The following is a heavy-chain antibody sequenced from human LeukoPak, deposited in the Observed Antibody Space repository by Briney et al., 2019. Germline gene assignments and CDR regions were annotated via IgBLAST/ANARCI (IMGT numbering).Heavy chain of an antibody. CDR1: GFTCYNYW. V-gene: IGHV3-7*01. CDR3: AREGPREHAFDI. Sequence: TGGSLRLSCVASGFTCYNYWMSWVRLPPGKGLEWVANIKPDGSEKYYVDSVKGRFCISRDNARNAIYLQMNSLRVEDTALYYCAREGPREHAFDIWGPGTMVTVSS. D-gene: IGHD1-26*01. J-gene: IGHJ3*02. CDR2: IKPDGSEK.